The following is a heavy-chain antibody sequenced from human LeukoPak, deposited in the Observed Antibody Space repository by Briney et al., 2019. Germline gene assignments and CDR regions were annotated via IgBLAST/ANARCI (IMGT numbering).Heavy chain of an antibody. V-gene: IGHV1-18*01. Sequence: GASVKVSCKASGYTFTSYGISRVRQAPGQGLEWMGWISAYNGNTNYAQKLQGRVTMTTDTSTSTAYMELRSLRSDDTAVYYCAREISGSIVVVPAAILRALWFDPWGQGTLVTVSS. CDR1: GYTFTSYG. CDR3: AREISGSIVVVPAAILRALWFDP. J-gene: IGHJ5*02. D-gene: IGHD2-2*02. CDR2: ISAYNGNT.